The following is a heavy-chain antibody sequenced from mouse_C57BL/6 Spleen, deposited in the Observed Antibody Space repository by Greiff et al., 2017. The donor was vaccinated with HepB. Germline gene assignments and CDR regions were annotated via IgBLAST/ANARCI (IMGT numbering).Heavy chain of an antibody. CDR3: ARQNYSNYAMDY. V-gene: IGHV5-12*01. CDR2: ISNGGGST. D-gene: IGHD2-5*01. J-gene: IGHJ4*01. Sequence: EVQLVESGGGLVQPGGSLKLSCAASGFTFSDYYMYWVRQTPEKRLEWVAYISNGGGSTYYPDTVKGRFTISRDNAKNTLYLQMSRLKSEDTAMYYCARQNYSNYAMDYWGQGTSVTVSS. CDR1: GFTFSDYY.